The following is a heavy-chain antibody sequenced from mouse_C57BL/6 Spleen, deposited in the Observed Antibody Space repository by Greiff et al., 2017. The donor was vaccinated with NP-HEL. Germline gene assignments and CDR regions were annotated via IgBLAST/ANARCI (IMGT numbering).Heavy chain of an antibody. J-gene: IGHJ4*01. Sequence: QVQLQQPGAELVKPGASVKMSCKASGYTFTSYWITWVKQRPGQGLEWIGDIYPGSGSTNYNEKFKSKATLTVDTSSSTAYMQLSSLTSEDSAVYYCARGTAQATWGFYYAMDYWGQGTSVTVSS. V-gene: IGHV1-55*01. CDR2: IYPGSGST. CDR1: GYTFTSYW. D-gene: IGHD3-2*02. CDR3: ARGTAQATWGFYYAMDY.